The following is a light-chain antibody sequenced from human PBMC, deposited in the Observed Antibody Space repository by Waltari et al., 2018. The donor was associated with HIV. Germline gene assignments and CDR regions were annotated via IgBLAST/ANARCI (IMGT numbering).Light chain of an antibody. J-gene: IGLJ2*01. CDR3: QSYDSSLSGSRV. Sequence: QSVLTQPPSVSGAPGQRVTISCTGSSSTIAAGYDVHWYQQLPGTAPKLLLYGNSKRPSGVPDRFSGSKSGTSASLAITGLQAEDEADYYCQSYDSSLSGSRVFGGGTKLTVL. CDR2: GNS. V-gene: IGLV1-40*01. CDR1: SSTIAAGYD.